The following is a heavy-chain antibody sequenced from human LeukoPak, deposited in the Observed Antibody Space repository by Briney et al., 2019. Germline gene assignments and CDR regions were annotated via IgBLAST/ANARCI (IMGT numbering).Heavy chain of an antibody. D-gene: IGHD6-6*01. CDR2: ISGSGGST. V-gene: IGHV3-23*01. Sequence: GGSLRLSCAASGFTFSSYAMSWVRQDPGKGLEWVSAISGSGGSTYYADSVKGRFTISRDNAKNSLYLQMNSLRAEDTAVYYCAREYSSDGYYFDYWGQGTLVTVSS. J-gene: IGHJ4*02. CDR3: AREYSSDGYYFDY. CDR1: GFTFSSYA.